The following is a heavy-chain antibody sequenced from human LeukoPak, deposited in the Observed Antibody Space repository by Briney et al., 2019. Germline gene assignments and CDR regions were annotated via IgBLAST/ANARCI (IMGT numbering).Heavy chain of an antibody. CDR3: ARDLGYSYGYVY. Sequence: SGTLSHTRTVTVGSIISYHWSWMRQPPSKGVEWMGYIYYSGSTNYSPCLKSRGPIPVLPAKNQFPPKLSSVTPADPAEYYCARDLGYSYGYVYWGQGTLVTVSS. V-gene: IGHV4-59*01. D-gene: IGHD5-18*01. CDR1: VGSIISYH. CDR2: IYYSGST. J-gene: IGHJ1*01.